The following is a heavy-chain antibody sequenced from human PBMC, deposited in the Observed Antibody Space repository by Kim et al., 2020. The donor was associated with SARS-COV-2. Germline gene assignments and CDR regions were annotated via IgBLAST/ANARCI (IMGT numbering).Heavy chain of an antibody. J-gene: IGHJ5*02. D-gene: IGHD6-6*01. V-gene: IGHV1-69*13. CDR1: GCTFSSYA. CDR2: INPICGTA. Sequence: SVKVSCKVSGCTFSSYAISWVRQAPGQGLEWMGWINPICGTANYAQKFQGRATITADESTSTAYMELSSLRSEDTAVYYCAAGPKPSSYNRVDPVGQ. CDR3: AAGPKPSSYNRVDP.